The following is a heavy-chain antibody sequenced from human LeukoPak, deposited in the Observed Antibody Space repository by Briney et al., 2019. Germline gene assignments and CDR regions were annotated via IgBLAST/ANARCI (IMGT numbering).Heavy chain of an antibody. D-gene: IGHD5-12*01. CDR3: ARGGGYSGQHYDY. CDR1: GGSFSGYY. V-gene: IGHV4-34*01. Sequence: SETLPLTCAVYGGSFSGYYWSWIRQPPGKGLEWIGEINHSGSTNYNPSLKSRVTISVDTSKNQFSLKLSSVTAADTAVYYCARGGGYSGQHYDYWGQGTLVTVSS. J-gene: IGHJ4*02. CDR2: INHSGST.